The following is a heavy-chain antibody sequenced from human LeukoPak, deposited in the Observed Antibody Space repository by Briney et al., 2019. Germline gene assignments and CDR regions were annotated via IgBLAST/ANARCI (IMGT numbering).Heavy chain of an antibody. CDR3: AKAGVTTFPYYFDY. J-gene: IGHJ4*02. V-gene: IGHV3-23*01. D-gene: IGHD2/OR15-2a*01. Sequence: GGSLRLSCAGSAFTSTSYGMSWVRQAPGKGLEWVAALSGSGAATNYADSVKGRFTMSRDNSKNTLYLQMNSLRAEDTAVYYCAKAGVTTFPYYFDYWGQGALVTVSS. CDR2: LSGSGAAT. CDR1: AFTSTSYG.